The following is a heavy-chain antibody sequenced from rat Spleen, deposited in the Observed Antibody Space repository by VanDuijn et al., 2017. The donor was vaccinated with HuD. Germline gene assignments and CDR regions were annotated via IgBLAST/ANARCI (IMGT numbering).Heavy chain of an antibody. D-gene: IGHD1-11*01. V-gene: IGHV5-7*01. Sequence: EVQLVESGGGLVQPGRSLKLSCAASGFTFSNYYMAWVRRAPKKGLEWVATISYDGSSTYYRDSVKGRFTISRNNAKSTLYLQMDSLRSEDTATYYCTTANNGGFSELYYFDYWGQGVMVTVSS. J-gene: IGHJ2*01. CDR1: GFTFSNYY. CDR2: ISYDGSST. CDR3: TTANNGGFSELYYFDY.